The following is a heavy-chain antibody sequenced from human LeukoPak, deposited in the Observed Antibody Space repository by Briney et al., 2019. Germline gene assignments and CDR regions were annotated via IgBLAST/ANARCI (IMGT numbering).Heavy chain of an antibody. CDR2: ISAYNGNT. CDR1: GYTFTSYG. J-gene: IGHJ3*02. D-gene: IGHD3-3*01. CDR3: ARDRGAGVSDYDFWSGHINGDAFDI. V-gene: IGHV1-18*01. Sequence: ASVKVSCKASGYTFTSYGISWVRQAPGQGLEWMGWISAYNGNTNYAQKLQGRVTMTTDTSTSTAYMELRSLRSDDTAVYYCARDRGAGVSDYDFWSGHINGDAFDIWGRGTMVTVSS.